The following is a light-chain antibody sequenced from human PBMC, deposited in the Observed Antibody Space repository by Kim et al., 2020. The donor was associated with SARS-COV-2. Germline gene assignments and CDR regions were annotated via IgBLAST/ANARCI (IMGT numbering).Light chain of an antibody. V-gene: IGLV3-9*01. CDR3: QVWDSSTAV. J-gene: IGLJ3*02. CDR2: RDS. CDR1: NMGSKN. Sequence: SVALGQTARITCGGNNMGSKNVLWYQQKPGQAPVLVIYRDSNRPSGIPERFSGSNSGNTATLTISRAQAGDEADYYCQVWDSSTAVFGGGTQLTVL.